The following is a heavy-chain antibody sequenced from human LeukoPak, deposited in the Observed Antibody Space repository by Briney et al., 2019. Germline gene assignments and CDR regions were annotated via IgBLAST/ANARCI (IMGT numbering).Heavy chain of an antibody. J-gene: IGHJ4*02. CDR1: GYTFTGYY. V-gene: IGHV1-2*02. D-gene: IGHD6-19*01. Sequence: ASVKVSCKASGYTFTGYYMHWVRQAPGQGLEWMGWINPNSGGTNYAQKFQGRITMTRDTSISTAYMELSSLRSEDTAVYYCARITEQWLGYFDYWGQGTLVTVSS. CDR3: ARITEQWLGYFDY. CDR2: INPNSGGT.